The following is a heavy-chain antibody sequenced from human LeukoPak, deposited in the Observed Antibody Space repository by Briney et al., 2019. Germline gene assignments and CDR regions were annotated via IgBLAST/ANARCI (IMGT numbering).Heavy chain of an antibody. CDR2: INHSGST. V-gene: IGHV4-34*01. CDR1: GGSFSGYH. CDR3: ARVEADSGYEIGSRYGMDV. D-gene: IGHD5-12*01. J-gene: IGHJ6*02. Sequence: SETLSLTCAVYGGSFSGYHWSWIRQPPGKGLEWIGEINHSGSTNYNPSLKSRVTISVDTSKNQFSLKPSSVTAADTAVYYCARVEADSGYEIGSRYGMDVWGQGTTVTVSS.